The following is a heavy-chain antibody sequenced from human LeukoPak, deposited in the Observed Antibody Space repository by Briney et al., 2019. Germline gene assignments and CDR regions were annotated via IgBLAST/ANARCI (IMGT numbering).Heavy chain of an antibody. V-gene: IGHV1-2*02. J-gene: IGHJ4*02. CDR2: INPNSGGT. D-gene: IGHD4-23*01. Sequence: ASVKVSCKASGYTFTGYYMHWVRQAPGQGLEWMGWINPNSGGTNYAQKFQGRVTMTRDTSISTAYMELSRLRSDDTAVYYCARAAGNSAAYYFDYWGQGTLVTVSS. CDR1: GYTFTGYY. CDR3: ARAAGNSAAYYFDY.